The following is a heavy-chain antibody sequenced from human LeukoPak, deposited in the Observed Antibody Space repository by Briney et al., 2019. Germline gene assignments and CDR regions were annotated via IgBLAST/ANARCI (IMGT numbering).Heavy chain of an antibody. J-gene: IGHJ4*02. Sequence: PGGSLRLSCAASGFTFDDYAMHWVRQAPGKGLEWVSGISWNSGSIGYADSVKGRFTISRDNAKNSLYLQMNSLGAEDMALYYCAKDISAGVAAHFYYFDYWGQGTLVTVSS. D-gene: IGHD2-15*01. CDR2: ISWNSGSI. CDR3: AKDISAGVAAHFYYFDY. V-gene: IGHV3-9*03. CDR1: GFTFDDYA.